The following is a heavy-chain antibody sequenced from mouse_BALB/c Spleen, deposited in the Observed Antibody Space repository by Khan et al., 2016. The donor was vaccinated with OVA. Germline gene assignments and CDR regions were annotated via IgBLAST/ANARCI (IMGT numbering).Heavy chain of an antibody. Sequence: VRLQQSGPELMKPGASVKISCKASGYSFTDYYIHWVKQSHGQSLEWIGYIDPFNGSTNFNQKFKGTATLTVDKSSSTAYMHLNSLTSEDSAVYYCTRLGTTGWFAYWGQGTLVTVSA. V-gene: IGHV1S135*01. CDR3: TRLGTTGWFAY. CDR1: GYSFTDYY. J-gene: IGHJ3*01. CDR2: IDPFNGST. D-gene: IGHD2-13*01.